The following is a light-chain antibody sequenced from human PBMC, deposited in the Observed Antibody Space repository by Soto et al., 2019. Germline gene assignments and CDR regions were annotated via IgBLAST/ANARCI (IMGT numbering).Light chain of an antibody. V-gene: IGLV2-8*01. CDR2: AVS. CDR3: TSYAGTNNFV. J-gene: IGLJ2*01. CDR1: SSDVGGYNY. Sequence: QSVLTQPPSASGSSGQSVTISCTGTSSDVGGYNYVSWYQQHPGKAPKLMIYAVSERPSGVPDRFSGSKSGNTASLTVSGLQAEDEADYYCTSYAGTNNFVFGGGTKLTVL.